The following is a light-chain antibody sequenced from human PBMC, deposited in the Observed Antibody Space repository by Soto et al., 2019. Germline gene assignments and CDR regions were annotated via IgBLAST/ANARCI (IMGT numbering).Light chain of an antibody. CDR3: QQYGTSPGT. V-gene: IGKV3-20*01. CDR2: GAS. J-gene: IGKJ1*01. CDR1: QSVSNKY. Sequence: EIVLTQSPGTLSLSPGERGTLSCRASQSVSNKYLAWYQQKPGQATRLLISGASSRATGIPDRFSGSGSGTDFTLTIGRLEPEDFAVYYCQQYGTSPGTFGQGTKVEIK.